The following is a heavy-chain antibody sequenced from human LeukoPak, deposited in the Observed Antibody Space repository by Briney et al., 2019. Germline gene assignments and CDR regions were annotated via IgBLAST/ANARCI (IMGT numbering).Heavy chain of an antibody. J-gene: IGHJ3*01. CDR2: ISGSGTTT. V-gene: IGHV3-11*01. D-gene: IGHD3-16*02. CDR3: ARGSYLHDTFDL. Sequence: GGSLRLSCAASGFTFNDYYMNWIRQAPGKGLEWVSYISGSGTTTHFADSVKGRFTISRDNAKKSLYLQMHSLRADDTAVYYCARGSYLHDTFDLWGQGTMVTVSS. CDR1: GFTFNDYY.